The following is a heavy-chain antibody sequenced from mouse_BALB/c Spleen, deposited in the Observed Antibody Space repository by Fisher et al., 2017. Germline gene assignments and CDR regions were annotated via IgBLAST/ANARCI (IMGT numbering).Heavy chain of an antibody. Sequence: RFTISRDNAKNTLYLQMSSLRSEDTAMYYCARLGYYGPYWYFDVWGAGTTVTVSS. CDR3: ARLGYYGPYWYFDV. D-gene: IGHD1-1*01. V-gene: IGHV5-9-1*01. J-gene: IGHJ1*01.